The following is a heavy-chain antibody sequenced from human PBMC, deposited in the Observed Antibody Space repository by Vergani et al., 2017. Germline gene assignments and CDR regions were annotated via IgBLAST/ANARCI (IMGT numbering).Heavy chain of an antibody. CDR3: AGGERSATSVVPAAINY. Sequence: QVQLVQSGAEVKKPGSSVKVSCKASGGTFSSYAISWVRQAPGQGLEWMGGIIPIFGTANYAQKFQGRVTITADKSTSTAYMELSSLRSDDTAVYYCAGGERSATSVVPAAINYWGQGTLVTVSS. D-gene: IGHD2-2*01. CDR2: IIPIFGTA. V-gene: IGHV1-69*06. CDR1: GGTFSSYA. J-gene: IGHJ4*02.